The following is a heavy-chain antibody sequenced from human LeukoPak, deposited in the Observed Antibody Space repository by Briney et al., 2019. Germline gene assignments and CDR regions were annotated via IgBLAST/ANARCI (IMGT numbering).Heavy chain of an antibody. CDR1: GLTFSDYS. CDR2: ISSTGNPR. CDR3: ARAHNWKYGSFDF. J-gene: IGHJ4*02. D-gene: IGHD1-7*01. Sequence: GSLRLSCTASGLTFSDYSMNWVRQAPGKGLEWVSYISSTGNPRHYAESVEGRFTISRDNAKNSLYLQMNSLRAEDTAVYYCARAHNWKYGSFDFWGQGTLVTVSS. V-gene: IGHV3-48*04.